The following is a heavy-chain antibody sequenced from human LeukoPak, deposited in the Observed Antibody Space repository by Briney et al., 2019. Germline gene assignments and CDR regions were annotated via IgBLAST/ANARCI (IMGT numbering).Heavy chain of an antibody. Sequence: PSETLSLTCAVSGGSISTYYWSWIRQPPGKGLEWIGYIYYSGSTNYNPSLKSRVTTSVDTSKNQFSLKLSSVTAADTAVYYCARDTGTVVDYWGQGTLVSVSS. CDR1: GGSISTYY. D-gene: IGHD4-23*01. CDR2: IYYSGST. J-gene: IGHJ4*02. V-gene: IGHV4-59*01. CDR3: ARDTGTVVDY.